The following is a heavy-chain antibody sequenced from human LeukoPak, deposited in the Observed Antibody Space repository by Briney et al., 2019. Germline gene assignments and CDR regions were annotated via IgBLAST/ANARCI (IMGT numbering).Heavy chain of an antibody. Sequence: PSETLSLTCAVSGGSISTYYWSWIRQPPGKGLEWIGYIYYSGSTNYNPSLKSRVTTSVDTSKNQFSLKLSSVTAADTAVYYCARDTGTVVDYWGQGTLVSVSS. CDR1: GGSISTYY. D-gene: IGHD4-23*01. CDR2: IYYSGST. J-gene: IGHJ4*02. V-gene: IGHV4-59*01. CDR3: ARDTGTVVDY.